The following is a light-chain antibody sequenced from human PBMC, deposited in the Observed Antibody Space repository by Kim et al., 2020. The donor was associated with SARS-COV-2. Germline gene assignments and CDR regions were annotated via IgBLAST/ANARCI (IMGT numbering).Light chain of an antibody. CDR1: QSVSSKC. J-gene: IGKJ2*03. CDR2: AAS. V-gene: IGKV3-20*01. CDR3: QQYGSSPGYS. Sequence: SPGERATHSCTASQSVSSKCLAWYQQKPGQAPRLVIYAASVRATGIPARFSGSGSGTDFTLTIGRLEPEDFAVYYCQQYGSSPGYSFGQGTKLEI.